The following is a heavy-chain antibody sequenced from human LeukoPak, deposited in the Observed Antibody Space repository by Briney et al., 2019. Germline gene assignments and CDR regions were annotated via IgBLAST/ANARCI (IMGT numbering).Heavy chain of an antibody. J-gene: IGHJ2*01. V-gene: IGHV4-4*09. CDR1: GGSISSYY. D-gene: IGHD1-1*01. CDR3: ARLPWNHYWYFDL. Sequence: SETLSLTCTVSGGSISSYYWSWIRQPPGKGLESIGYIYTSGSTNYNPSLKSRVTISVDTSKNQFSLKLSSVTAADTAVYYCARLPWNHYWYFDLWGRGTLVTVSS. CDR2: IYTSGST.